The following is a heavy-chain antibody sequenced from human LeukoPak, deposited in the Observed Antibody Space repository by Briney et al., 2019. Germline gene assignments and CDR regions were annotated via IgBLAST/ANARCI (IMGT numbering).Heavy chain of an antibody. CDR2: IRGNGET. J-gene: IGHJ4*02. D-gene: IGHD3-16*01. V-gene: IGHV3-23*01. CDR3: ARASWVSSTDAVR. Sequence: GGSLRLSCAASGLSFSAFAMSWVRQGPATGLEWVSGIRGNGETFYAASVKGRFSLSSDNSRNTVYLQLNNLRVEDTAIYYCARASWVSSTDAVRWGQGTLVTVPS. CDR1: GLSFSAFA.